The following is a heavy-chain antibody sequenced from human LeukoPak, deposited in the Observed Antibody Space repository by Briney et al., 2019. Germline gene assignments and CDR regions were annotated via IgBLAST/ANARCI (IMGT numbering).Heavy chain of an antibody. Sequence: SETLSLTCAVYGGSFSGYYWSWIRQPPGKGLEWIGSIYHSGSTYYNPSLRSRVTISVDTSKNQFSLKLSSVTAADTAVYYCARFRLWLHDIDYWGQGTLVTVSS. CDR3: ARFRLWLHDIDY. J-gene: IGHJ4*02. CDR2: IYHSGST. D-gene: IGHD5-18*01. CDR1: GGSFSGYY. V-gene: IGHV4-34*01.